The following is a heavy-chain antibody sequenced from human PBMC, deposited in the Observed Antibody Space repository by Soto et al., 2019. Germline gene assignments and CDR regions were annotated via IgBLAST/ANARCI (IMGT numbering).Heavy chain of an antibody. Sequence: QVRLQESGPRLVKPSETLSLTCTVSVVSISSYYWSWIRQPPGKGPEWIGYVHHSGSTNYNPSLMRRVTMSVDTSKNQFSLTLSSVTAADTAMYYCAPRPPGGQWYGVFDYWGQGALVTVSS. D-gene: IGHD6-19*01. CDR1: VVSISSYY. J-gene: IGHJ4*02. CDR3: APRPPGGQWYGVFDY. V-gene: IGHV4-59*01. CDR2: VHHSGST.